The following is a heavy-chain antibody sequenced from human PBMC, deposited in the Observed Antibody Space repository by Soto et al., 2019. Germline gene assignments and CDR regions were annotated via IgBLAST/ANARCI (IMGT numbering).Heavy chain of an antibody. J-gene: IGHJ4*02. CDR3: ARGGSYYAH. D-gene: IGHD1-26*01. V-gene: IGHV1-2*02. CDR1: GSTHTIYF. CDR2: INSVSGGT. Sequence: QVQLVQSVAEVKQPGASVRVSCKASGSTHTIYFIHWLRQAPGQGLEWMGWINSVSGGTNYAHKFQGRVTMTRDTSTTTAFMDLSGLRSDDTAVYYCARGGSYYAHWGQGTLVSVSS.